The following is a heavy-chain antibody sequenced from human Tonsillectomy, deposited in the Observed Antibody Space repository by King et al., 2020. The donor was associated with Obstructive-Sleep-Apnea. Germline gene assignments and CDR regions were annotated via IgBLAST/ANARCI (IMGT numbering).Heavy chain of an antibody. CDR2: INPNSGGT. V-gene: IGHV1-2*02. J-gene: IGHJ5*02. CDR1: GYIFTDYY. D-gene: IGHD3-10*01. CDR3: ARDRPLAYGSGSKNWFDP. Sequence: QLVQSGAEVKKPGASVKVSCKASGYIFTDYYIHWVRQAPGQGLEWMGWINPNSGGTNYAQKFQGRVTMPRETSISAAYMELSSLRSDDTSVYYCARDRPLAYGSGSKNWFDPWGQGTLVTVSS.